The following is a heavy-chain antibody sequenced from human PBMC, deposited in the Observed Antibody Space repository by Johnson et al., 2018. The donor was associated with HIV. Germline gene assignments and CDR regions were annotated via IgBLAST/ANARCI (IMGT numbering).Heavy chain of an antibody. CDR1: GFTFDDYA. J-gene: IGHJ3*02. CDR3: ARAEIYEGRVGDFAFDI. D-gene: IGHD3-10*01. CDR2: ISWNSGSI. Sequence: VQLVESGGGLVQPGRSLRLSCAASGFTFDDYAMHWVRQAPGKGLEWVSGISWNSGSIGYADSVEGRFTISRDNSRNSLYLQMKSLRVEDTALYDCARAEIYEGRVGDFAFDIWGRGTMVTVSS. V-gene: IGHV3-9*01.